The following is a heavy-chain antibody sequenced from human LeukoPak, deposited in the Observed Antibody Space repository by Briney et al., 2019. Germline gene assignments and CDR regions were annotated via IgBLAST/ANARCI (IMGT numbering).Heavy chain of an antibody. CDR3: AGGLEYSSSWYAALYYFDY. CDR2: MYHSGST. J-gene: IGHJ4*02. Sequence: SETLSLTCSVSGYSISSAYYWGWIRQPPGKGLEWIGTMYHSGSTNYNPSLKSRVTISVDTSKNQFSLKLSSVTAADTAVYYCAGGLEYSSSWYAALYYFDYWGQGTLVTVSS. D-gene: IGHD6-13*01. V-gene: IGHV4-38-2*02. CDR1: GYSISSAYY.